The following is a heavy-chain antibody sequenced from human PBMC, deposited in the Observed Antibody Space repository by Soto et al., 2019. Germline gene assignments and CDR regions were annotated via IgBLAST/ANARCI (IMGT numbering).Heavy chain of an antibody. CDR1: GVSFSGYY. D-gene: IGHD2-2*02. CDR2: INHSGST. Sequence: LSLTCAVYGVSFSGYYWSWIRQPPGKGLEWIGEINHSGSTNYNPSLKSRVTISVDTSKNQFSLKLSSVTAADTAVYYCARVTNIVVVPAAIYYFDYWGQGTLVTVSS. V-gene: IGHV4-34*01. J-gene: IGHJ4*02. CDR3: ARVTNIVVVPAAIYYFDY.